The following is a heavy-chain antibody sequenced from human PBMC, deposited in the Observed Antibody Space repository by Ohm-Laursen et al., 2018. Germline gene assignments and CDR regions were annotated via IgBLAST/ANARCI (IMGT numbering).Heavy chain of an antibody. CDR1: GFTFDDYA. J-gene: IGHJ4*02. CDR3: AKGSEVYYYDSSGYYY. Sequence: SLRLSCTASGFTFDDYAMHWVRHAPGKGLEWVSGISWNSGSIGYADSVKGRFTISRDNAKNSLYLQMNSLRAEDTALYYCAKGSEVYYYDSSGYYYWGQGTLVTVSS. D-gene: IGHD3-22*01. V-gene: IGHV3-9*01. CDR2: ISWNSGSI.